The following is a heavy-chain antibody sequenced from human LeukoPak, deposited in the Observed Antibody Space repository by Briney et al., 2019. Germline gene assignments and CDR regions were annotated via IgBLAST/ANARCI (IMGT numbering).Heavy chain of an antibody. CDR3: ARYHTALNY. CDR1: GFTVSSKY. D-gene: IGHD5-18*01. V-gene: IGHV3-66*01. CDR2: IYSGGST. J-gene: IGHJ4*02. Sequence: PWGSLALSCAASGFTVSSKYMSWVRQAPGKGLEWVSVIYSGGSTYYADSVKGRFTISRDNSKNTVYLQMNNLRVEDTAVYYCARYHTALNYWGQGTLVTASS.